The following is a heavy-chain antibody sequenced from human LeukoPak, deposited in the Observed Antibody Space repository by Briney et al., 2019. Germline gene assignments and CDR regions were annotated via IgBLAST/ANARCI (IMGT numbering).Heavy chain of an antibody. CDR3: ARVERWLQPRKDAFDI. J-gene: IGHJ3*02. CDR1: GGSFSGYY. V-gene: IGHV4-34*01. D-gene: IGHD5-24*01. CDR2: INHSGST. Sequence: SETLSLTCAVYGGSFSGYYWSWIRQPPGKGLEWIGEINHSGSTNYNPSIKSRVTISVDTSKNQFSLKLSSVTAADTAVYYCARVERWLQPRKDAFDIWGQGTMVTVSS.